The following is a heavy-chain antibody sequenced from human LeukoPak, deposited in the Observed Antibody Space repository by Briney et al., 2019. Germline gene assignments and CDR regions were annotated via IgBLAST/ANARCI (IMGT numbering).Heavy chain of an antibody. J-gene: IGHJ1*01. CDR1: DGSISSYY. CDR3: ARDGNSRSLQH. CDR2: IYYSGST. V-gene: IGHV4-59*01. Sequence: SETLSLICTVPDGSISSYYWSWIRQPPGKGLEWIGNIYYSGSTNYDPSLKSRVTISIDTSKTQFSLKLNSVTAADTAVYYCARDGNSRSLQHWGQGTLVTVFS. D-gene: IGHD4-23*01.